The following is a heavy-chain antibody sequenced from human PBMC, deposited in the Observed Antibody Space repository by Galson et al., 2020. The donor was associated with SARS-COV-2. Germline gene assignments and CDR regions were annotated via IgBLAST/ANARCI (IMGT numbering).Heavy chain of an antibody. CDR1: GFTFDDYA. CDR3: ARSYDFWSGSDY. J-gene: IGHJ4*02. CDR2: ISWNSGSI. D-gene: IGHD3-3*01. Sequence: GGSLRLSCAASGFTFDDYAMHWVRQAPGKGLEWVSGISWNSGSIGYADSVKGRFTISRDNAKNSLYLQMNSLRAEDTALYYCARSYDFWSGSDYWGQGTLVTVSS. V-gene: IGHV3-9*01.